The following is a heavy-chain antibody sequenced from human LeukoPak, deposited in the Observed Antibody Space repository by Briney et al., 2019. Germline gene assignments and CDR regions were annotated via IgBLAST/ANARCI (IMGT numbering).Heavy chain of an antibody. V-gene: IGHV4-34*01. Sequence: PSETLSLRCTVSGGSFSGYYWTWIRQFPGKGLEWIGEMNDRGTTNRNPSLRSRVTMSVDPSQNQFSLTLNSVTAADTAVYFCARHGFEYLVDTNMHYYYMDVWGKGTTVTVSS. CDR1: GGSFSGYY. CDR3: ARHGFEYLVDTNMHYYYMDV. CDR2: MNDRGTT. D-gene: IGHD6-6*01. J-gene: IGHJ6*03.